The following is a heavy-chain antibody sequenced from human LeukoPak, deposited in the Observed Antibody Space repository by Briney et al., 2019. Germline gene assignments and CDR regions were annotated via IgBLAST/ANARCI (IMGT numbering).Heavy chain of an antibody. D-gene: IGHD6-13*01. J-gene: IGHJ5*02. CDR3: ARVGASLDSSSPSDP. CDR1: GYTFTSYG. V-gene: IGHV1-18*01. CDR2: ISAYNGNT. Sequence: ASVKVSCKASGYTFTSYGISWVRQAPGQGLEWMGWISAYNGNTNYAQKLQGRVTMTTDTSTSTAYMELRSLRSDDTAVYYCARVGASLDSSSPSDPWGQGTLVTVSS.